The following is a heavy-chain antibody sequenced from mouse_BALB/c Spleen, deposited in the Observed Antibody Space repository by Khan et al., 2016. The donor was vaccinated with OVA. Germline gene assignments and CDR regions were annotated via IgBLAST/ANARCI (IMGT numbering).Heavy chain of an antibody. CDR3: ARGNYYGYAMDY. Sequence: EVQLQESGPGLVKPSQSLSLTCTVTGYSITSNYAWNWIRHFPGNKLEWMGYISYSGSTSYNPSLKSRISITRDTSKNQFFLQLSSVTTEDTATYYCARGNYYGYAMDYWGQGTSVTVAS. J-gene: IGHJ4*01. V-gene: IGHV3-2*02. CDR1: GYSITSNYA. CDR2: ISYSGST. D-gene: IGHD1-1*01.